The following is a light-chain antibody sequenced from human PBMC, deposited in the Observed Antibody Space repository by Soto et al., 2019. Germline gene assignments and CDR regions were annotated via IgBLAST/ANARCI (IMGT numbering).Light chain of an antibody. Sequence: EIVMTQSPVTLSVSPGETANLSCRASQTVTSNLAWYQQKPGRSPRLLLSGASTRATGIPARFSGSGSETEFTLTISRLQSEDLAVYYCQQYNDWPRTFGQGTKVDIK. J-gene: IGKJ1*01. CDR1: QTVTSN. CDR2: GAS. CDR3: QQYNDWPRT. V-gene: IGKV3-15*01.